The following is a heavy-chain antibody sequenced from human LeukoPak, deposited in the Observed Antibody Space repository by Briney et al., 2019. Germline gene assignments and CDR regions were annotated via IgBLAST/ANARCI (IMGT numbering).Heavy chain of an antibody. CDR1: GFTFNRNA. Sequence: PGGSLRLSCAASGFTFNRNAISWVRQAPGKGLEWVSTISSSSTYIYYADSVKGRFTISRDNAENSVYLQMDSLRGDDTAVYYCARDLSLGAPGGFNYWGQGTLVTVSS. D-gene: IGHD3-16*01. CDR3: ARDLSLGAPGGFNY. J-gene: IGHJ4*02. V-gene: IGHV3-21*01. CDR2: ISSSSTYI.